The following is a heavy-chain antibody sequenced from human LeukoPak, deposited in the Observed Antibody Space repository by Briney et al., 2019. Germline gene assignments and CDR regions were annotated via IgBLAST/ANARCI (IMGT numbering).Heavy chain of an antibody. J-gene: IGHJ6*02. CDR3: SIADCGGDCYLDFYYYGMDV. V-gene: IGHV4-31*02. Sequence: SETLSLTCIVSGGSISSGGYYWGWIRQHPGKGLEWIGFIYYTGSTYYTPSLEGRVAISVDTSKNQFSLKVTSVTAADTAGYYCSIADCGGDCYLDFYYYGMDVWGQGTTVTVSS. CDR1: GGSISSGGYY. CDR2: IYYTGST. D-gene: IGHD2-21*02.